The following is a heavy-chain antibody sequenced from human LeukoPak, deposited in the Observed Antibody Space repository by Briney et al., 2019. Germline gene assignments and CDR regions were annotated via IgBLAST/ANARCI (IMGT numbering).Heavy chain of an antibody. CDR2: IYYSGST. CDR3: ARLPLRSHFDY. CDR1: GGAISSYY. Sequence: PSETLSLTCTVSGGAISSYYWSWIRQPPGKGLEWIGYIYYSGSTNYNPSLKSRVTISVDTSKNQFSLKLSSVTAADTAMYYCARLPLRSHFDYWGQGTLVTVSS. J-gene: IGHJ4*02. V-gene: IGHV4-59*01.